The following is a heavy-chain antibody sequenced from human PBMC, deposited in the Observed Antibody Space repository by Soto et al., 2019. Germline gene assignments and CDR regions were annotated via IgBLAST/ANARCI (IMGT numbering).Heavy chain of an antibody. CDR2: INPSGGTT. J-gene: IGHJ4*01. Sequence: GASVKVSCKASGYTFGYYYMHWVRQAPGQGLEWMGVINPSGGTTRYAQNFQGRVTMTRDTSTSTVYMELSSLRSEDTAVYYCARDTPMNYYYFDFWGQGTLVTVSS. D-gene: IGHD3-10*01. V-gene: IGHV1-46*01. CDR1: GYTFGYYY. CDR3: ARDTPMNYYYFDF.